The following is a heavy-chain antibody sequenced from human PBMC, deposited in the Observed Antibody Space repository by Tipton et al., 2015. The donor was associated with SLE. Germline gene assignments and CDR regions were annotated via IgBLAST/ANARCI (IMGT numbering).Heavy chain of an antibody. Sequence: QVQLVQSGPEVKEPGSSVKVSCKASGDTFNTYAFTWVRQAPGQGLEWMGAIIPIIGITKYAQDFQDRVTISPDESTNTAYMELPSLTSDDTAAYLCARGRDQLPTSDYWGQGTLVTVSS. V-gene: IGHV1-69*01. J-gene: IGHJ4*02. D-gene: IGHD2-2*01. CDR2: IIPIIGIT. CDR1: GDTFNTYA. CDR3: ARGRDQLPTSDY.